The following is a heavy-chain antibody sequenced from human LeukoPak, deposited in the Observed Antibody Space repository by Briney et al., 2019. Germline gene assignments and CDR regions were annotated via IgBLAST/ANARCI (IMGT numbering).Heavy chain of an antibody. J-gene: IGHJ3*02. CDR3: ARHSSSWSPDTLDI. Sequence: GGSLRLSWAASGFTVSTTNMSWVRQAPEKGLEWVSVIYSGGSTYYAEAVKGRFTISRDKSKNTLFLQMNSLRAEDTAVYYCARHSSSWSPDTLDIWGQGTMVTVSS. CDR1: GFTVSTTN. V-gene: IGHV3-53*01. CDR2: IYSGGST. D-gene: IGHD6-13*01.